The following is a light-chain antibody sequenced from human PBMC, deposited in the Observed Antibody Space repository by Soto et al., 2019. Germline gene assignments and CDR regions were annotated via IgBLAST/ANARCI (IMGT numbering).Light chain of an antibody. CDR1: SSDVGGYNY. CDR2: DVS. V-gene: IGLV2-14*03. Sequence: QSALTQPASVSGSPGQSITISCTGTSSDVGGYNYVSWYQHHPGKAPKLLIYDVSNRPSGISNRFCGSKSDNTASLTISGLQPEDEADYYCSSYTTSNTRQIVFGTGTKLTVL. CDR3: SSYTTSNTRQIV. J-gene: IGLJ1*01.